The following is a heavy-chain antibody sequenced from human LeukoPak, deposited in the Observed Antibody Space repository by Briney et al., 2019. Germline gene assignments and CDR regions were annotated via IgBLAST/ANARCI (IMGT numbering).Heavy chain of an antibody. J-gene: IGHJ4*02. CDR1: GYTFAGYY. V-gene: IGHV1-2*02. CDR3: ARGRMVATSAFDY. CDR2: INPNSGGT. D-gene: IGHD5-12*01. Sequence: ASVKVSCKASGYTFAGYYMHWVRQAPGQGLEWMGWINPNSGGTNYAQKFQGRVTMTRDTSISTAYMELSRLRSDDTAVYYCARGRMVATSAFDYWGQGTLVTVSS.